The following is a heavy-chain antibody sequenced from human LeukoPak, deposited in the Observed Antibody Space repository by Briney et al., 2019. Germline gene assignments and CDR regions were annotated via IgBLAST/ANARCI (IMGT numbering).Heavy chain of an antibody. Sequence: PSETPSLTCTVSGESVSSGTFYWGWVRQPPGKGLEWIGSIHYSGNTYYNPSLKSPVTISVDTSKNQFSLNLRSVTAADTAVYYGAGGVEATIGTGMEFWAQEILVTVS. CDR3: AGGVEATIGTGMEF. CDR2: IHYSGNT. J-gene: IGHJ4*02. D-gene: IGHD1-26*01. V-gene: IGHV4-39*05. CDR1: GESVSSGTFY.